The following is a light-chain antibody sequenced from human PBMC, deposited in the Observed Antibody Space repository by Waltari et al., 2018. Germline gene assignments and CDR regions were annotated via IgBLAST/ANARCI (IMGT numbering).Light chain of an antibody. J-gene: IGKJ1*01. CDR1: QFINRN. CDR2: TAS. V-gene: IGKV1-39*01. Sequence: DIQMTQSPSSLSASIGETVTITCRASQFINRNLNWYQPRPGKAPKLLIYTASSLQSGVPSRFSGSGSGTDFTLTINSLQADDFATYYCQQSHRTPETFGQGTKVEIK. CDR3: QQSHRTPET.